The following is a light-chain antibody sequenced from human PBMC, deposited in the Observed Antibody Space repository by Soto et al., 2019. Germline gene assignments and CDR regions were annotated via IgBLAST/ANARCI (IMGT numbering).Light chain of an antibody. CDR3: QHYYNWPRT. CDR2: GAS. Sequence: EIVMTQSPATLSVSPGERATLSCRDSQSVSINLAWYQQKPDQAPRLLIYGASTRATDIPARFSGSGSGTEFTLTISSLQSEDFAVYYCQHYYNWPRTFGLGTKVEIK. CDR1: QSVSIN. J-gene: IGKJ1*01. V-gene: IGKV3-15*01.